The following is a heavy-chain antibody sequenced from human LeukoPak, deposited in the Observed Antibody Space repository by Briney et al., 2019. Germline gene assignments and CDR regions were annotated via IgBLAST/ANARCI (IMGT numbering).Heavy chain of an antibody. J-gene: IGHJ5*02. CDR2: IYNNGNN. CDR1: GGSVSSYF. CDR3: ARYSWSASTPGSWFDP. Sequence: SETLSLTCTVSGGSVSSYFWSWIRQPPGKGLEWIGYIYNNGNNNYNPSLKSRISISVDTSKNQISLKLSSVTAAVTALYYCARYSWSASTPGSWFDPWGQGTLVTVSS. V-gene: IGHV4-59*08. D-gene: IGHD2-15*01.